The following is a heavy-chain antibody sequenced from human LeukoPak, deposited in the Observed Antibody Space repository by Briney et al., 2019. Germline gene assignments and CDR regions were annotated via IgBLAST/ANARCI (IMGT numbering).Heavy chain of an antibody. CDR3: ATVSMIAYFFNY. CDR1: GFTFSSYE. V-gene: IGHV3-48*03. D-gene: IGHD5/OR15-5a*01. CDR2: ISSSGSTI. J-gene: IGHJ4*02. Sequence: PGGSLRLSCAASGFTFSSYEMNWVRQAPGKGLEWVSYISSSGSTIYYADSVKGRFTISRDNAKNSLYLQMNSLRAEDTAVYYCATVSMIAYFFNYWGQGTLVTVSS.